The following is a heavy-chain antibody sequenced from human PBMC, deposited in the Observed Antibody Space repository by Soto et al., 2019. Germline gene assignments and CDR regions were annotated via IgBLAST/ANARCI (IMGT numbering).Heavy chain of an antibody. V-gene: IGHV2-70*04. CDR2: IDWDDDK. CDR3: ARHYFGSGSYFDY. D-gene: IGHD3-10*01. J-gene: IGHJ4*02. Sequence: SGPTLVNPTQTLALTCTYSGFSLSTSGMRMGWVRQPPGKALEWLARIDWDDDKFYSTSLKTRLAIFKDTSKNQVVLTMTNMDTVDTATYYCARHYFGSGSYFDYWGQGALVTVSS. CDR1: GFSLSTSGMR.